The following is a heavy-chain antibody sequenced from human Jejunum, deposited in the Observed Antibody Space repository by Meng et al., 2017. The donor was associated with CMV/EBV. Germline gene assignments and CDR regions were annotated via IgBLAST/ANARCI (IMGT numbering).Heavy chain of an antibody. V-gene: IGHV4-39*01. CDR1: SSSRYY. CDR3: ARHGSSSSSLVWSYYFDY. J-gene: IGHJ4*02. D-gene: IGHD6-13*01. CDR2: IYYSGRT. Sequence: SSSRYYWCWIRQPPGKRLEWIGSIYYSGRTYYNPSLKSRVTISVDTSKNQFSLKLSSVTAADTAVYYCARHGSSSSSLVWSYYFDYWGQGTLVTVSS.